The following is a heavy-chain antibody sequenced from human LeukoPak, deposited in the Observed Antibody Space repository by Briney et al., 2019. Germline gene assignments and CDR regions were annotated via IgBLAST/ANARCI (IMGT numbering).Heavy chain of an antibody. V-gene: IGHV1-2*02. CDR1: GYTFTGYY. CDR3: ARTDSSGYWCLDY. D-gene: IGHD3-22*01. Sequence: ASVKVSCKASGYTFTGYYMHWVRQAPGHELEWMGWINPNSGDTEYAQNFQGRVAMTRDTSISAAYMEVSTLRSDDTAVYYCARTDSSGYWCLDYWGQGTLVTVSS. CDR2: INPNSGDT. J-gene: IGHJ4*02.